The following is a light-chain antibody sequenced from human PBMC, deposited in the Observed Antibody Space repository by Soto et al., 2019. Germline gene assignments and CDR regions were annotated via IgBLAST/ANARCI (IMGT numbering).Light chain of an antibody. CDR2: GAS. CDR3: QQYFNWPLTWT. Sequence: VLTQSPGTLSLSPGERATLSCRASQSVTSTYLAWYQQIPGQAPRLLVYGASTRATGVPARFTGSGSGIEFSLTISSLLSEDSAFYYCQQYFNWPLTWTFGPGTKV. CDR1: QSVTSTY. J-gene: IGKJ1*01. V-gene: IGKV3-15*01.